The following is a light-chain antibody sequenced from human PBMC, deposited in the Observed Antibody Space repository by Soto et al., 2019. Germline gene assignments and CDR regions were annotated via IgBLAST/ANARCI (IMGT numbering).Light chain of an antibody. J-gene: IGLJ1*01. CDR3: SSYTSSGTPYV. CDR1: NSDIGGYNY. CDR2: DVS. V-gene: IGLV2-14*03. Sequence: QSALTQPASVSGSPGQSITISCTGTNSDIGGYNYVSWYQHHPGKAPKLMIYDVSNRPSGVSNRFSGSKSANTASLTISGLPAEDEADYYCSSYTSSGTPYVFGTGTKVTVL.